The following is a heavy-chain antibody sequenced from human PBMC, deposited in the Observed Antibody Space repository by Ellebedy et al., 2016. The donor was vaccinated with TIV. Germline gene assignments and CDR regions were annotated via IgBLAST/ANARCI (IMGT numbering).Heavy chain of an antibody. V-gene: IGHV3-33*01. Sequence: GESLKISCAASGFTFSIYGMHWVRQAPGKGLAWVGIIWHDGGHSYYADSVKGRFTISRDNSKNTVDLQMNSLRADDTAVYYCASELVGTTDFDYWGQGTLVTVSS. CDR3: ASELVGTTDFDY. CDR2: IWHDGGHS. CDR1: GFTFSIYG. D-gene: IGHD1-26*01. J-gene: IGHJ4*02.